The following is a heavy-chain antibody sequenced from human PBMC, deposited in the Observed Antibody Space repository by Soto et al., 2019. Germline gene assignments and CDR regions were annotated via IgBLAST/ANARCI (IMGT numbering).Heavy chain of an antibody. CDR3: ARDQGMAAAGRDPFAT. V-gene: IGHV1-46*03. D-gene: IGHD6-13*01. CDR1: GYTFTIYY. J-gene: IGHJ5*02. CDR2: INPSSGST. Sequence: QVQLVQSGAEVKKPGASVKVSCKASGYTFTIYYIHCVRQAPGQGLEWMGIINPSSGSTNYAQKFQGRLNMTRDTFTTTVYMELSRLKSEDTAVYYCARDQGMAAAGRDPFATWGKRALVTVSS.